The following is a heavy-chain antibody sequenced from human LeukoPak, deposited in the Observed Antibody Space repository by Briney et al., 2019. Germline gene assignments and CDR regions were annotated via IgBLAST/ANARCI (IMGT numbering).Heavy chain of an antibody. CDR1: GFTFSSYS. Sequence: PGGSLRLSCAASGFTFSSYSMNWVRQAPGKGLEWVSSISSSSSYIYYADSVKGRFTISRDNAKNSLYLQMNSMRAEDTAVYYCARDRFLVGATHPLDYWGQGTLVTVSS. J-gene: IGHJ4*02. D-gene: IGHD1-26*01. CDR2: ISSSSSYI. CDR3: ARDRFLVGATHPLDY. V-gene: IGHV3-21*01.